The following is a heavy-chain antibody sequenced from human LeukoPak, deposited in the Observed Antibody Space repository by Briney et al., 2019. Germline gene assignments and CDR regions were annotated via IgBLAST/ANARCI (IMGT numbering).Heavy chain of an antibody. CDR3: ARDSTLSSGWYGGAFDI. CDR2: ISSSSSYI. D-gene: IGHD6-19*01. CDR1: GFTFSSYS. Sequence: GGSLRLSCAASGFTFSSYSMNWVRQAPGKGLEWVSSISSSSSYIYYADSVKGRFTISRDNAKNSLYLQMNSLRAEDTAVYYCARDSTLSSGWYGGAFDIWGQGTMVTVSS. V-gene: IGHV3-21*01. J-gene: IGHJ3*02.